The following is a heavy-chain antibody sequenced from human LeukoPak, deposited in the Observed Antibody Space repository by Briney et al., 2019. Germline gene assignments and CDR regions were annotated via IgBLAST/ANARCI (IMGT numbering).Heavy chain of an antibody. V-gene: IGHV3-23*01. J-gene: IGHJ4*02. CDR2: ISGSGGST. CDR1: GFTFSDYY. D-gene: IGHD1-26*01. Sequence: GGSLRLSCAASGFTFSDYYMSWIRQAPGKGLEWVSAISGSGGSTYYADSVKGRFTISRDNSKNTLYLQMNSLRAEDTAVYYCAKGDSGSYYVYFDYWGQGTLVTVSS. CDR3: AKGDSGSYYVYFDY.